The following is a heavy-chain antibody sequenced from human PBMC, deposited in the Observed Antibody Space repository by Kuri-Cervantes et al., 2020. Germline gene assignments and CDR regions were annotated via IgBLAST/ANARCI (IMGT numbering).Heavy chain of an antibody. CDR3: ARDKGFGELSQYGMDV. J-gene: IGHJ6*02. D-gene: IGHD3-10*01. V-gene: IGHV3-30*14. CDR1: GFTFSSYA. Sequence: GGSLRLSCAASGFTFSSYAMHWVRQAPGKGLEWVAVISYDGSNKYYADSVKGRFTTSRDNSKNTLYLQMNSLRAEDTAVYYCARDKGFGELSQYGMDVWGQGTTVTVSS. CDR2: ISYDGSNK.